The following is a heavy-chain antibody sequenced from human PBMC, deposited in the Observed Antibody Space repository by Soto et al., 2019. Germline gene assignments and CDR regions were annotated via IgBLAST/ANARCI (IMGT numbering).Heavy chain of an antibody. V-gene: IGHV5-51*01. CDR1: GYSFTSYW. CDR3: ARCTLSYYDILTGYYTPGWFDP. J-gene: IGHJ5*02. CDR2: IYPWYSDT. D-gene: IGHD3-9*01. Sequence: XEFLKIFFKGFGYSFTSYWIGWVRQIPGKGLGGMGIIYPWYSDTRYSPSFQGQVTISADKSISTAYLQWSSLKASDTAMYYCARCTLSYYDILTGYYTPGWFDPWGQGTLVTVSS.